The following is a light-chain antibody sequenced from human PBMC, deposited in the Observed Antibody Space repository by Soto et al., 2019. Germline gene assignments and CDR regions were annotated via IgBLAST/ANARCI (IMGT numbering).Light chain of an antibody. CDR1: TSDVGSYNL. Sequence: QSVLTQPASVSGSPGQSITISCTGTTSDVGSYNLVSWYQQHPGKATKLMIYEVSKRPSGVSNRFSGSKSGNTASLTISGLQAEDEADYYCCSYAGSSTYSFGTGTKVTVL. J-gene: IGLJ1*01. CDR2: EVS. V-gene: IGLV2-23*02. CDR3: CSYAGSSTYS.